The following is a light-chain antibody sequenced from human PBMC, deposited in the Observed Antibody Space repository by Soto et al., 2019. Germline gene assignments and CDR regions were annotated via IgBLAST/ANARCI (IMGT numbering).Light chain of an antibody. CDR3: QQYNTGPPHT. Sequence: ELVMTQSPSTLSVSPGERATISCRASQSVSSKLAWYQQKPGQAPRLLIYGASTRATGIPARFSGSGSGTEFTLTISSLQSEDFAVYYCQQYNTGPPHTFGQGTKLEIK. CDR1: QSVSSK. J-gene: IGKJ2*01. V-gene: IGKV3-15*01. CDR2: GAS.